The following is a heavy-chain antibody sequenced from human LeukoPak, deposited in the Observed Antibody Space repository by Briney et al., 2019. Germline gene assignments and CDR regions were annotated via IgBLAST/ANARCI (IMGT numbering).Heavy chain of an antibody. D-gene: IGHD3-22*01. CDR3: AKGPYDSSGYYIDD. J-gene: IGHJ4*02. V-gene: IGHV3-23*01. Sequence: PGGSLRLSCAASGFTFSSYAMSWVRQAPGKGLEWVSAISGSGGSTYYADFVKGRFTISRDNSKNTLYLQMNSLRAEDTAVYYCAKGPYDSSGYYIDDWGQGTLVTVSS. CDR1: GFTFSSYA. CDR2: ISGSGGST.